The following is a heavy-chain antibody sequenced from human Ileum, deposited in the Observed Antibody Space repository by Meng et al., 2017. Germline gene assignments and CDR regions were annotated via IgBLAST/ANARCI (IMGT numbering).Heavy chain of an antibody. D-gene: IGHD3-3*02. Sequence: QVQLVQSGAEGKKPGAAVKGSGTASGYTFTNYYMHWVRQAPGQGPEWMGIINPTGGATTYAQKFQGRVTMTRDTSTSTVYMELSSLRSEDTAMYYCARVLVPSIKTPIHYWGQGTLVTVSS. V-gene: IGHV1-46*01. CDR3: ARVLVPSIKTPIHY. CDR2: INPTGGAT. J-gene: IGHJ4*02. CDR1: GYTFTNYY.